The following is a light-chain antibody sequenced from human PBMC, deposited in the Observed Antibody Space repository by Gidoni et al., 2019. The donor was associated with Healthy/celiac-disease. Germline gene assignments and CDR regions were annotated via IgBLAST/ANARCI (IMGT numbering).Light chain of an antibody. Sequence: VTITCRASQGISSYLAWYQQKPGKAPKLLIYAASTLQSGVPSRFSGSGSGTDFTLTISSLQSEDFATYYCQQYYSYPPAFGQGTKVEIK. CDR2: AAS. J-gene: IGKJ1*01. CDR3: QQYYSYPPA. CDR1: QGISSY. V-gene: IGKV1-8*01.